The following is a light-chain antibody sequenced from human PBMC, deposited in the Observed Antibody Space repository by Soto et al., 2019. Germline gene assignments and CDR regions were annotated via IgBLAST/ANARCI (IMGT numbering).Light chain of an antibody. J-gene: IGKJ2*01. V-gene: IGKV3-20*01. Sequence: EIVLTQSPGTLSLSPGERATLSCRASQSVSSSYLAWYQQKPGQAPRLLIYGASSRATGIPDRFSGSGSGTDFTLTISSLQSEDLAVYYCQQYHNWPYTFGQGTKVEI. CDR2: GAS. CDR1: QSVSSSY. CDR3: QQYHNWPYT.